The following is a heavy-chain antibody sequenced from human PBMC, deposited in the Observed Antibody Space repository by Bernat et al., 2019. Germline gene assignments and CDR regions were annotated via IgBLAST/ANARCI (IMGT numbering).Heavy chain of an antibody. CDR2: IRYDGTNK. D-gene: IGHD4-17*01. Sequence: QVQLVESGGGVVQPGGSLRLSCGASGFTFSTYGMHWVRQAPGKGLEWVAFIRYDGTNKYYADSVKGRFTISRDNSKNTLFLQMNSLRAEDTAVYYCAKVLGHDYGVTNWYVDLWGRGTLVTVSS. CDR3: AKVLGHDYGVTNWYVDL. CDR1: GFTFSTYG. J-gene: IGHJ2*01. V-gene: IGHV3-30*02.